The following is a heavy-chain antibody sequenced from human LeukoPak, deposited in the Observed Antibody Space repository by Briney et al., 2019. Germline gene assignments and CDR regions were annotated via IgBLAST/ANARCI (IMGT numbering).Heavy chain of an antibody. Sequence: GGSLRLSCAASGFAGSSNYKSWVRQAPAKGLEWVSGVTWNSGSIDYADSVKGRFTISRDNAKNSLYPQMNSLRAEDTALYYCAKEFKYYYDSSGYYQNWGRGTLVTVSS. V-gene: IGHV3-9*01. CDR2: VTWNSGSI. J-gene: IGHJ4*02. CDR3: AKEFKYYYDSSGYYQN. D-gene: IGHD3-22*01. CDR1: GFAGSSNY.